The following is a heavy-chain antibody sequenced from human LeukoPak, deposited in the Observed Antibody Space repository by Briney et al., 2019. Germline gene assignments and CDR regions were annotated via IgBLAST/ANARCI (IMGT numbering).Heavy chain of an antibody. V-gene: IGHV3-33*06. J-gene: IGHJ4*02. CDR2: IWYDGSNK. CDR3: AKVFSDCSGGSCYWSEFDY. D-gene: IGHD2-15*01. CDR1: GFTFSSYG. Sequence: GGSLRLSCAASGFTFSSYGMHWVRQAPGLGLEWVAVIWYDGSNKYYADSVKGRFTISRDNSKNTLYLQINSLRAEDTAVYYCAKVFSDCSGGSCYWSEFDYWGQGTLVTVSS.